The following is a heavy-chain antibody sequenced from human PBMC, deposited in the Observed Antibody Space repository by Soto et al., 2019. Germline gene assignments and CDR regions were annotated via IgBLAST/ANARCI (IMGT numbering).Heavy chain of an antibody. CDR3: ARGINYYDSGDDAFDI. D-gene: IGHD3-10*01. Sequence: QVQLVQSGAEVKKPGASVKVSCKASGYTFTSYDINWVRQATGQGLEWMGWMNPNSGNTGYAQKFQGRVTMTRNTTKSKAYMELSRLRSEDTAVYYCARGINYYDSGDDAFDIWGQGTMVTVSS. CDR2: MNPNSGNT. J-gene: IGHJ3*02. CDR1: GYTFTSYD. V-gene: IGHV1-8*01.